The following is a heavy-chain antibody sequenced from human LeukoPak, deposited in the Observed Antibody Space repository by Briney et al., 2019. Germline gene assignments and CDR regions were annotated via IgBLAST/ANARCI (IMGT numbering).Heavy chain of an antibody. J-gene: IGHJ6*04. CDR3: ARRSMVQHLDV. V-gene: IGHV7-4-1*02. CDR1: GYTFTDHA. D-gene: IGHD3-10*01. Sequence: ASVKVSCKASGYTFTDHAINWVRQAPGQGLEYMGWINTNTGNPTYAQAFTGRIVFSLDTSVSTAYLQIRSLKAEDTAVYFCARRSMVQHLDVWGKGTTVIVSS. CDR2: INTNTGNP.